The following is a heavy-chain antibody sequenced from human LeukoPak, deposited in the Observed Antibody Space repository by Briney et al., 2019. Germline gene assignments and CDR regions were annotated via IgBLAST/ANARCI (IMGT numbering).Heavy chain of an antibody. J-gene: IGHJ6*02. Sequence: PSETLSLTCSVSGGSISSYYWSWIRQPPGKGLEWIGYIYYSGSTNYNPSLKSRVTISVDTSKNQFSLKLSSVTAADTAVYYCARDREIFGVGCGMDVWGQGTTVTVSS. V-gene: IGHV4-59*01. CDR1: GGSISSYY. CDR2: IYYSGST. D-gene: IGHD3-3*01. CDR3: ARDREIFGVGCGMDV.